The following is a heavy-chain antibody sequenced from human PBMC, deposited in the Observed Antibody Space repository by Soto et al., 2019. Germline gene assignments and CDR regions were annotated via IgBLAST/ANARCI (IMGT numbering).Heavy chain of an antibody. CDR2: INSDGSST. CDR1: GFTFSDYY. Sequence: VQLVESGGGLVKPGGSLRLSCAASGFTFSDYYMSWIRQAPGKGLVWVSRINSDGSSTTYADSVKGRFTISRDNARNTLYLQMNSLRVEDTAVYYCTRAAWDCTSASCLINHWGQGTLVTVSS. V-gene: IGHV3-74*03. D-gene: IGHD2-2*01. J-gene: IGHJ5*02. CDR3: TRAAWDCTSASCLINH.